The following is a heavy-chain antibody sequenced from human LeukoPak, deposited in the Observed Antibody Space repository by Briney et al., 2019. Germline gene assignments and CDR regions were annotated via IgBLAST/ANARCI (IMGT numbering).Heavy chain of an antibody. D-gene: IGHD3-22*01. J-gene: IGHJ5*02. Sequence: SETLSLTCTVSGGSISSGGYYWGWIRQPPGKGLEWIGSIYYSGSTYYNPSLKSRVTISVDTSKNQFSLKLSSVTAADTAVYYCAGVYYDSSGYDPWGQGTLVTVSS. V-gene: IGHV4-39*01. CDR3: AGVYYDSSGYDP. CDR1: GGSISSGGYY. CDR2: IYYSGST.